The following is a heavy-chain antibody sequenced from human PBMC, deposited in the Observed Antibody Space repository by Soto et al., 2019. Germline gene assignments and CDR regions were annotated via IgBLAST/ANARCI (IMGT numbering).Heavy chain of an antibody. V-gene: IGHV1-69*13. CDR2: IIPIFGTA. CDR3: ARVGITGTTGYYYYGMDV. J-gene: IGHJ6*02. D-gene: IGHD1-7*01. CDR1: GGTFSSYA. Sequence: SEKVSCKASGGTFSSYAISWVRQAPGQGLEWMGGIIPIFGTANYAQKFQGRVTITADESTSTAYMELSSLRSEDTAVCYCARVGITGTTGYYYYGMDVWGQGTTVTVSS.